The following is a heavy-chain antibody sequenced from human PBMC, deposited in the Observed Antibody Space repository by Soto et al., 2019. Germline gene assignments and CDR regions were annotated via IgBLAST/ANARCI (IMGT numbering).Heavy chain of an antibody. Sequence: QVQLMQSGSEVKKPGASVKVSCRASGYTLTTNYMHWVRQAPGQGPEWVAMINPRSGGNTNYAQKFKGRVAVTSDTSTTVYLELNNLSSDDTAVYYCARVEVTSSGWLFDFWGQGTLVTVSS. CDR3: ARVEVTSSGWLFDF. D-gene: IGHD6-19*01. V-gene: IGHV1-46*03. CDR2: INPRSGGNT. J-gene: IGHJ4*02. CDR1: GYTLTTNY.